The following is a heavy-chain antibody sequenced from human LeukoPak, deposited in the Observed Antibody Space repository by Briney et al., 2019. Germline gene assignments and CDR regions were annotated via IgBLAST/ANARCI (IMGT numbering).Heavy chain of an antibody. J-gene: IGHJ3*02. Sequence: PSETLSLTCTVSGGSISSSSYYWGWIRQPPGKGLEWIGSIYYSGSTYYNPSLKSRVTISVDTSKNQFSLKLSSVTAADTAVYYCARSVGWQTIQRDAFDIWGQGTMVTVSS. D-gene: IGHD1-26*01. V-gene: IGHV4-39*01. CDR2: IYYSGST. CDR1: GGSISSSSYY. CDR3: ARSVGWQTIQRDAFDI.